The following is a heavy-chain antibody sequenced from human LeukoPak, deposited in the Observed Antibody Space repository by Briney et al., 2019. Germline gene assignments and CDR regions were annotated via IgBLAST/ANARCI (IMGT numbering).Heavy chain of an antibody. D-gene: IGHD1-1*01. CDR3: AREGNWNNFDY. J-gene: IGHJ4*02. Sequence: GGSLRLSCAASGFTFSNYEMNWVRQAPGKGLEWVSYISGSAGTLYYADSVKGRFTTSRDNAKKSLYLQMNSLRAEDTAVYYCAREGNWNNFDYWGQGTLVAVSS. CDR2: ISGSAGTL. CDR1: GFTFSNYE. V-gene: IGHV3-48*03.